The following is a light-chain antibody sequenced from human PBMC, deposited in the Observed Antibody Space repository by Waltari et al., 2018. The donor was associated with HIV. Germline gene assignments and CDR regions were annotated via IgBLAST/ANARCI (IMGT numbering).Light chain of an antibody. CDR1: QAINIY. CDR2: GAS. V-gene: IGKV3-20*01. Sequence: EVVLTQSPGPLSLPPGERATPSCSASQAINIYVAWYQQKPGQAPRLLIFGASDRAAGIPERFTGSGSGTDFTLTITRLEPEDCAVYYCQQYGSAPLTFGAGTKVEIK. CDR3: QQYGSAPLT. J-gene: IGKJ4*01.